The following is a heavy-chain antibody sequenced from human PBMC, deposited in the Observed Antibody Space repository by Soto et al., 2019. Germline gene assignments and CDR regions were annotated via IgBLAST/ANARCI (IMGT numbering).Heavy chain of an antibody. D-gene: IGHD2-8*01. CDR2: IYHRGTP. Sequence: QVLLQESGPRLVKPSQTLSLTCSVSGDSIDNGAVYWNWIRQFPWEGPDLLGYIYHRGTPYYSPSLKSRLSMSIDTSKDLFSLAMTSVTAADTAIYYCARGTAYLCPNSYCGLFFDPWGRGVLVAVSS. V-gene: IGHV4-31*02. J-gene: IGHJ5*02. CDR3: ARGTAYLCPNSYCGLFFDP. CDR1: GDSIDNGAVY.